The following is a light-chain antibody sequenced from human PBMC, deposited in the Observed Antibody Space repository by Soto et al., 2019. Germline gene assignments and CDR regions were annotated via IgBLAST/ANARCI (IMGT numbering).Light chain of an antibody. CDR1: QSISSW. J-gene: IGKJ1*01. V-gene: IGKV1-5*01. CDR2: DAS. CDR3: QQYNSYSWT. Sequence: QMTQSPSTLSASVGDRVTITCRASQSISSWLAWYQQNPGKAPKLLIYDASSLESGVPSRFSGSGSGTEVTLTISSLQTDDFATYYCQQYNSYSWTFGQGTKVDIK.